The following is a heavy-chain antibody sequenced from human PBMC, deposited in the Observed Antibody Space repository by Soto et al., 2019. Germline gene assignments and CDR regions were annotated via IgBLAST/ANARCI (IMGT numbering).Heavy chain of an antibody. J-gene: IGHJ4*02. CDR2: IIPIFGKP. V-gene: IGHV1-69*13. CDR1: GGTFDNYA. CDR3: GRTLQKVPNFDG. Sequence: SVKVSCTASGGTFDNYAISWVRQAPGQGLEWMGGIIPIFGKPNYAEKFQGRVTITADESTSTAYLELNSLRSEDTAVYYGGRTLQKVPNFDGWGKGTLVSV. D-gene: IGHD4-4*01.